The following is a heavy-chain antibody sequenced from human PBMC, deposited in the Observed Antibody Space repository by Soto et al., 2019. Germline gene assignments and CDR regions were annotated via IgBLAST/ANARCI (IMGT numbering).Heavy chain of an antibody. J-gene: IGHJ4*02. Sequence: SETLSLTCTVSGGSISSGGYYWSWIRHHPGKGLEWIGYIYYSGSTYYNPSLKSRVTISVDTSKNQFSLKLSSVTAADTAVYYCARGPTYYGSGSFAGFDYWGQGTLVTVSS. CDR1: GGSISSGGYY. CDR3: ARGPTYYGSGSFAGFDY. CDR2: IYYSGST. V-gene: IGHV4-31*03. D-gene: IGHD3-10*01.